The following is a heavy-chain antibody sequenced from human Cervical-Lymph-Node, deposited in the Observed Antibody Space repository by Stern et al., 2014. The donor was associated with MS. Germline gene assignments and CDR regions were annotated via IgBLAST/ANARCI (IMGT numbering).Heavy chain of an antibody. V-gene: IGHV2-70*10. CDR2: IDWDYDK. Sequence: QVTLKESGPALVKPTETLTLTCDFSGFSLNTGTMSVAWIRQAPGKALEWIAVIDWDYDKSYSSSLKTRLTLSKDPSKNQVVLTMTKVSPVDTATYYCARMRGANPHYFDHWGQGILVVVSS. J-gene: IGHJ4*02. CDR1: GFSLNTGTMS. CDR3: ARMRGANPHYFDH. D-gene: IGHD2-8*01.